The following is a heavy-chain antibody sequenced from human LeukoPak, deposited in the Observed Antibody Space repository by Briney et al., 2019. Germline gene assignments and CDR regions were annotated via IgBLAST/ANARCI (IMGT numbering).Heavy chain of an antibody. Sequence: SETLSLTCTVSGGSISSYYWSWIRQPPGKGLEWIGYIYYSGSTNYNPSLKSRVTIPVDKSKNQFSLKLSSVTAADTAVYYCAREDYDDSGAWYFDLWGRGTLVTVSS. CDR3: AREDYDDSGAWYFDL. D-gene: IGHD3-3*01. V-gene: IGHV4-59*12. CDR1: GGSISSYY. J-gene: IGHJ2*01. CDR2: IYYSGST.